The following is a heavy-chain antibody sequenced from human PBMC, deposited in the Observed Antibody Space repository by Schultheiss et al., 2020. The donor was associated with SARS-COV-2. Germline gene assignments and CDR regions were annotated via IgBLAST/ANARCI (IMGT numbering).Heavy chain of an antibody. Sequence: GGSLRLSCAASGFTFSSYSMNWVRQAPGKGLEWVSSISSSSSYIYYADSVKGRFTISRDNSKNTLYLQMNSLRAEDTAVYYCARRVVVPAAIRGYNWFDPWGQGTLVTVSS. J-gene: IGHJ5*02. CDR2: ISSSSSYI. CDR3: ARRVVVPAAIRGYNWFDP. D-gene: IGHD2-2*02. CDR1: GFTFSSYS. V-gene: IGHV3-21*01.